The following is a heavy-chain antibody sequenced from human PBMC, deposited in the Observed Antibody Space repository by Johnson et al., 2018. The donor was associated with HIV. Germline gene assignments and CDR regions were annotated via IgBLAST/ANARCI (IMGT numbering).Heavy chain of an antibody. CDR3: ARGSGVLTGGDSDAFDI. Sequence: EKLVESGGGLIQPGGSLRLSCAASGFTVSSNYMSWVRQAPGKGLAWVSVIYSGGSTYYADSVKGRFTISRDNSKNTLYLQMNSLRAEDTAVYYCARGSGVLTGGDSDAFDIWGQGTMVTVSS. V-gene: IGHV3-53*01. CDR2: IYSGGST. CDR1: GFTVSSNY. J-gene: IGHJ3*02. D-gene: IGHD4-17*01.